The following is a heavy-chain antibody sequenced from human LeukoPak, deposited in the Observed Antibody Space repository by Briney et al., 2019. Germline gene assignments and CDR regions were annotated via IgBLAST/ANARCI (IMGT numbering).Heavy chain of an antibody. Sequence: GESLKISCKGSGYSFTSYWIGWVRQMPGKGLEWMGIIYPGDSDTRYSPSFQGQVTISADKSISTAYLQWSSLKASDTAMYYCARCIGDRSGGSCYSEPWGQGTLVTVSS. CDR3: ARCIGDRSGGSCYSEP. CDR2: IYPGDSDT. V-gene: IGHV5-51*01. CDR1: GYSFTSYW. J-gene: IGHJ5*02. D-gene: IGHD2-15*01.